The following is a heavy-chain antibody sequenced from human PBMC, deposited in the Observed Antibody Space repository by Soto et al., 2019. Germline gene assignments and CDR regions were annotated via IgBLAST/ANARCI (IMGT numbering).Heavy chain of an antibody. V-gene: IGHV3-30-3*01. J-gene: IGHJ2*01. CDR1: GFTFSKYT. CDR3: AKDGGFDYGFWYFDL. Sequence: QVQLVESGGGVVQPGRSLRLSCAASGFTFSKYTMHWVRQAPGKGLEWVAVTSYDGSTKYYADSVKGRFTISRDNYKNTLFLQMNSLRDEDTAVYYCAKDGGFDYGFWYFDLWGRGTLVTVSS. D-gene: IGHD4-17*01. CDR2: TSYDGSTK.